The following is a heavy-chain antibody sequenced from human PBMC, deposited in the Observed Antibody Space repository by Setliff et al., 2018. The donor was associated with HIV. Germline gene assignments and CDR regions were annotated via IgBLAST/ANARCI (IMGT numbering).Heavy chain of an antibody. CDR3: AADPQTGTTSYDAFDI. CDR2: IVVGSGNP. Sequence: GASVKVSCKASGFTFTNSAVQWVRQARGQRLEWIGWIVVGSGNPNYAQKFQERVTITRDMSTSRAYMELSGLRTEDTAVYYCAADPQTGTTSYDAFDIWGQGTVVTVSS. V-gene: IGHV1-58*01. CDR1: GFTFTNSA. J-gene: IGHJ3*02. D-gene: IGHD1-7*01.